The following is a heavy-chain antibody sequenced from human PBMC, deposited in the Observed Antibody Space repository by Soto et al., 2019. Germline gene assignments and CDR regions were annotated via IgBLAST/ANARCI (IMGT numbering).Heavy chain of an antibody. CDR1: GFTFSKYS. CDR3: AKGRQQWLVGRNGLDV. CDR2: ISASRGSR. V-gene: IGHV3-23*01. J-gene: IGHJ6*02. D-gene: IGHD6-19*01. Sequence: EVQLLQSGGGLVQPGGSLRLSCLASGFTFSKYSMTWVRQAPGKGLEWVSSISASRGSRDYADSVKGRFTISRANDKNTLSVQMNSLTAEDTAVYYCAKGRQQWLVGRNGLDVWGLGTTVTVSS.